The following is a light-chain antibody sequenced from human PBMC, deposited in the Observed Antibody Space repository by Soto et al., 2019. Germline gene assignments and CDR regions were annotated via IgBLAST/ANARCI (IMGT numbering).Light chain of an antibody. CDR2: GAS. J-gene: IGKJ1*01. V-gene: IGKV3-15*01. CDR1: QSVNSN. CDR3: QQYNNWPPGT. Sequence: EIILTQSPATLSVSPGERATLSCRASQSVNSNLAWYQQKPGQAPRLLIYGASTRATGIPDRFSGSGSGTEFTLTISSLQSEDFVIYYCQQYNNWPPGTFGQGTKVESK.